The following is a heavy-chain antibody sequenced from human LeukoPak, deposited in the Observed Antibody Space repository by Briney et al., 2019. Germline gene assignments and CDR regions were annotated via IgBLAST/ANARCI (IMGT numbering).Heavy chain of an antibody. J-gene: IGHJ4*02. V-gene: IGHV4-31*03. CDR3: ARDQSGYGGFDY. Sequence: PSQTLSLTCTVSGGSISSGGYYWSWIRLHPGKGLEWIGYIYYSGSTYYNPSLKSRVTISVDTSKNQFSLKLSSVTAADTAVYYCARDQSGYGGFDYWGQGTLVTVSS. D-gene: IGHD5-12*01. CDR1: GGSISSGGYY. CDR2: IYYSGST.